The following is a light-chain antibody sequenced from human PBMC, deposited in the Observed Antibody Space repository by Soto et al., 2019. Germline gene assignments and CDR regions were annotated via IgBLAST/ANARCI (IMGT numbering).Light chain of an antibody. CDR1: QDISNY. V-gene: IGKV1-33*01. Sequence: DLQMTQSPSSLSASVGDRVTITCQASQDISNYLNWYQQKPGKAPTLLIYDASNLETGVPSRFSGSGSGTDFTFTISSLQPEDIATYYCQQYDNLPRTFGQGTKLEIK. CDR2: DAS. J-gene: IGKJ2*01. CDR3: QQYDNLPRT.